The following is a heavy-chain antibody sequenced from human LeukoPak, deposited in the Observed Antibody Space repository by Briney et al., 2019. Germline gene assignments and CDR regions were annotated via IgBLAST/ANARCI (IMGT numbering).Heavy chain of an antibody. Sequence: PSETLSLTCTVSGGSISSSSYYWGWIRQPPGKGLEWIGSIYYSGNTYYNPSLKSRVTISVDTSKNQFSLMLSSVTAADTAVYYCARPMKPGSLNTFDYWGQGTLVTDSS. CDR1: GGSISSSSYY. J-gene: IGHJ4*02. CDR2: IYYSGNT. CDR3: ARPMKPGSLNTFDY. V-gene: IGHV4-39*01. D-gene: IGHD1-26*01.